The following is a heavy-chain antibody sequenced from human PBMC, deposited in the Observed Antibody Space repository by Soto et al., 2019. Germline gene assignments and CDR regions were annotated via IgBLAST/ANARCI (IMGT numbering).Heavy chain of an antibody. CDR1: GFTFSSYA. CDR2: ISYDGSNK. Sequence: QVQLVESGGGVVQPGRSLRLSCAASGFTFSSYAMHWVRQAPGKGLEWVAVISYDGSNKYQADSVKGRFTISRDNSKNTLYLQLNRLRAEDTAVYYCARAGMGRYCRGGSCYLAGYYGMDGWRQGTTVTVAS. CDR3: ARAGMGRYCRGGSCYLAGYYGMDG. J-gene: IGHJ6*02. D-gene: IGHD2-15*01. V-gene: IGHV3-30-3*01.